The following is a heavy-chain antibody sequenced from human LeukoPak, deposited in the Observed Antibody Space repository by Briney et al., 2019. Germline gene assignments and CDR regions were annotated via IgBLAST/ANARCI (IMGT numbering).Heavy chain of an antibody. V-gene: IGHV3-21*01. J-gene: IGHJ4*02. CDR1: GFTFSSYS. D-gene: IGHD3-22*01. CDR2: ISSSSSHI. Sequence: PGGSLRLSCAASGFTFSSYSMNWVRQAPGKGLEWVSSISSSSSHIYYADSVKGRFTISRDNAKNSLYLQMNSLRAEDTAVYYCARELHYYDSSGGLDYWGQGTLVTVSS. CDR3: ARELHYYDSSGGLDY.